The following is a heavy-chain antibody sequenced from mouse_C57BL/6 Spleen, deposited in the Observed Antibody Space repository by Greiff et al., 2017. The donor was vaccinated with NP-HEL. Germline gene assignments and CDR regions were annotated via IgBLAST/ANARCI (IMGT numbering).Heavy chain of an antibody. CDR3: TRGDYDGYYEFAY. Sequence: QVQLQQSGAELVRPGASVTLSCKASGYTFTDYEMHWVKQTPVHGLEWIGAIDPETGGTAYNQKFKGKAILTADKSSSTAYMELRSLTSEDSAVYYCTRGDYDGYYEFAYWGQGTLVTVSA. J-gene: IGHJ3*01. CDR2: IDPETGGT. CDR1: GYTFTDYE. V-gene: IGHV1-15*01. D-gene: IGHD2-3*01.